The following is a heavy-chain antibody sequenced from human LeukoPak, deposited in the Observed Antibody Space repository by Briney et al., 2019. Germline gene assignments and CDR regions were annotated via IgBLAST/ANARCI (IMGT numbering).Heavy chain of an antibody. CDR1: GGSFSGYY. CDR2: INHSGST. V-gene: IGHV4-34*01. CDR3: ARGRLIDY. Sequence: SETLSLTCAVYGGSFSGYYWSWIRQPPGKGLEWIGEINHSGSTNYNPSLKSRVTISVDTSKNQFPLKLSSVTAADTAVYYCARGRLIDYWGQGTLVTVSS. J-gene: IGHJ4*02. D-gene: IGHD3-16*01.